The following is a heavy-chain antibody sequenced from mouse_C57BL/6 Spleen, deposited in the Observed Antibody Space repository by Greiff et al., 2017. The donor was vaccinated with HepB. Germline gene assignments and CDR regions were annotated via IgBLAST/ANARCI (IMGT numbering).Heavy chain of an antibody. Sequence: QVQLQQSGAELVKPGASVKISCKASGYAFSSYWMNWVQQRPGKGLEWIGQIYPGDGDTNYNGKFKGKATLTADKSSSTAYMQLSSLTSEDSAVYFCARTSLYDYDNYAMDYWGQGTSVTVSS. CDR3: ARTSLYDYDNYAMDY. CDR1: GYAFSSYW. J-gene: IGHJ4*01. V-gene: IGHV1-80*01. CDR2: IYPGDGDT. D-gene: IGHD2-4*01.